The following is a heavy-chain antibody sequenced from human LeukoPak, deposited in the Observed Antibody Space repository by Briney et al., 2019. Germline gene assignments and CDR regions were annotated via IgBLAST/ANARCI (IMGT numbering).Heavy chain of an antibody. Sequence: ASVRVSCKASGYTLTHYYIHWVRQAPGQGLEWMGLINPVGDNTNYAQNFQGRVTMNRDTSTSTVYMELSSLRSEETAIYYCARIRDGYNDAYDIWGEGTVVTVPS. CDR1: GYTLTHYY. CDR2: INPVGDNT. J-gene: IGHJ3*02. D-gene: IGHD5-24*01. V-gene: IGHV1-46*01. CDR3: ARIRDGYNDAYDI.